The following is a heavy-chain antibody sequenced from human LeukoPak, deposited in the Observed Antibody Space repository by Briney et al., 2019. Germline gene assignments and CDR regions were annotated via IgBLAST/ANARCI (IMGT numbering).Heavy chain of an antibody. J-gene: IGHJ4*02. CDR2: IHSSGST. D-gene: IGHD6-13*01. CDR3: ARDSSISWFFL. Sequence: SETLSLTCTVSGASISSYYWSWIRQPAGKGLEWIGSIHSSGSTYYNPSLKSRVTISVDTSKNQFSLRLTSVTAADTALYYCARDSSISWFFLWGQGTLVTVSS. CDR1: GASISSYY. V-gene: IGHV4-4*07.